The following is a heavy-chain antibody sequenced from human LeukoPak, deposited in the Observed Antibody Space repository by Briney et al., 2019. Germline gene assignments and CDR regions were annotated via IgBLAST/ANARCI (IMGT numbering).Heavy chain of an antibody. D-gene: IGHD3-10*01. CDR3: ARAPSTTMVRGVQRYYYYMDV. CDR2: INPRGVST. J-gene: IGHJ6*03. V-gene: IGHV1-46*01. Sequence: ASVKVSCKASGYTFTSYAMNWVRQAPGQGLEWMGIINPRGVSTSYAQKFQGRVTMTRNTSISTAYMELSSLRSEDTAVYYCARAPSTTMVRGVQRYYYYMDVWGKGTTVTISS. CDR1: GYTFTSYA.